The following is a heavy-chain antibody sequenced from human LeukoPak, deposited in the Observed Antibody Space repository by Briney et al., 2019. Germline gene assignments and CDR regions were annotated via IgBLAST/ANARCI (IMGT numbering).Heavy chain of an antibody. J-gene: IGHJ5*02. V-gene: IGHV4-59*01. D-gene: IGHD3-9*01. CDR3: ARVGHNYDILTGYYSGGFDP. Sequence: SETLSLTCTVSGGSISSYYWSWIRKPPGKGLEWIGYIYYSGSTNYNPSLKSRVTISVDTSKNQFSLKLSSVTAADTAVYYCARVGHNYDILTGYYSGGFDPWGQGTLVTVSS. CDR2: IYYSGST. CDR1: GGSISSYY.